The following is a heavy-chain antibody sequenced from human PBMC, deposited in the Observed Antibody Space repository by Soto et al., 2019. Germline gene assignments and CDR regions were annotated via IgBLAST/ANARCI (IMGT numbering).Heavy chain of an antibody. CDR3: ARHSNRTYGLYSLDY. J-gene: IGHJ4*02. Sequence: SETLSLTCTVSGGSVSSYYWSWIRQSPGKGLEWIGYIYYSGSTKYKPSLKSRVTISVDTSKNQFSLKVTSATAADTAVYYCARHSNRTYGLYSLDYWGLGALVTVSS. V-gene: IGHV4-59*08. CDR2: IYYSGST. CDR1: GGSVSSYY. D-gene: IGHD2-15*01.